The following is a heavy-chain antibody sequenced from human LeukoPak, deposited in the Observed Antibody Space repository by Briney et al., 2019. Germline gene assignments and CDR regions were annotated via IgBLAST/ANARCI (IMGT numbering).Heavy chain of an antibody. D-gene: IGHD2-8*01. CDR1: GGSISSGGYY. CDR2: IYHSGST. Sequence: SETLSLTCTVSGGSISSGGYYWSWIRQPPGKGLEWIGYIYHSGSTYYNPSLKSRVTISVDTSKNQFSLKLSSVTAADTAVYYCARDGLRMNAFDIWGQGTMVTVSS. J-gene: IGHJ3*02. V-gene: IGHV4-30-2*01. CDR3: ARDGLRMNAFDI.